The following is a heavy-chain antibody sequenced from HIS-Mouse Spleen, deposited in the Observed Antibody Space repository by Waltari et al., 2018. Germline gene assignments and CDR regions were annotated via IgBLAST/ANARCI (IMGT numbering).Heavy chain of an antibody. CDR3: AKVRGHHYYDSSGYHYYFDY. CDR2: ISGSGGST. D-gene: IGHD3-22*01. J-gene: IGHJ4*02. CDR1: GFTFSRDA. Sequence: EVQLLESGGGLVQPGGSLRLSCAASGFTFSRDAMSWVRPAPGKGLEWVSAISGSGGSTYYADSVKGRFTISRDNSKNTLYLQMNSLRAEDMAVYYCAKVRGHHYYDSSGYHYYFDYWGQGTLVTVSS. V-gene: IGHV3-23*01.